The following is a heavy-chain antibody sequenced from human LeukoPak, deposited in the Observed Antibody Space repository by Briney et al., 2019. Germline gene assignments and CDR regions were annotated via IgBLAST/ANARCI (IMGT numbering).Heavy chain of an antibody. V-gene: IGHV4-38-2*02. CDR3: VRLAYGDYEFDY. J-gene: IGHJ4*02. CDR1: GFSITSGYY. Sequence: SETLSLTCTVSGFSITSGYYWAWIRQPPGQGLQWLGSIFRSGTTDYNPSVESRVTISVDTSNNQFSLKLTTVTAADTAVYYCVRLAYGDYEFDYWGRGTLVAVPS. CDR2: IFRSGTT. D-gene: IGHD4-17*01.